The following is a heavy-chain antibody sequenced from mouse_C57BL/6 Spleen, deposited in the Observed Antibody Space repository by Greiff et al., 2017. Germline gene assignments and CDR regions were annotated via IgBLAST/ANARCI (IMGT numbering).Heavy chain of an antibody. J-gene: IGHJ2*01. V-gene: IGHV1-59*01. CDR3: ARSGYSNYLDY. CDR1: GYTFPSYW. D-gene: IGHD2-5*01. CDR2: IDPSDSYT. Sequence: VQVVASGAELVRPGTSVKLSCKASGYTFPSYWMHWVKQRHGQGLEWIGVIDPSDSYTNYNQKFKGKATLTVDTSSSTAYMQRSCLTSEDTAVYYCARSGYSNYLDYWGQGTTLTVSS.